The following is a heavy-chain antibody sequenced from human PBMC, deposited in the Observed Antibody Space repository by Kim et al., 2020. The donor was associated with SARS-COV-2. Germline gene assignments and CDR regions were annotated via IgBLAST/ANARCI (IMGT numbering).Heavy chain of an antibody. J-gene: IGHJ3*02. CDR3: ARVNPIAGGWYDAFDI. V-gene: IGHV3-73*01. Sequence: GGSLRLSCAASGFTLSGSTVHWVRQASGKGLEWVGRIRSKAKSYATAYAASVKNRFTISRDDSKNTAYLQMNSLKTEDTAVYYCARVNPIAGGWYDAFDIWGQGTMVTVSS. CDR1: GFTLSGST. D-gene: IGHD6-19*01. CDR2: IRSKAKSYAT.